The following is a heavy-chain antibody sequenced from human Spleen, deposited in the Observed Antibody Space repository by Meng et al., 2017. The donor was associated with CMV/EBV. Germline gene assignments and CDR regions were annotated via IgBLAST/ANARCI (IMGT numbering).Heavy chain of an antibody. Sequence: GLVMPSQTLSVICTVSGGSISSGDYYLSWFGQHPGKGLGGSGHIYNSGSTYYNPSLKRRITISVDTSKNQFSLKLSSVTAADTAVYYGAREVVPAAIRWFDPWGQGTLVTVSS. CDR3: AREVVPAAIRWFDP. D-gene: IGHD2-2*01. CDR2: IYNSGST. J-gene: IGHJ5*02. V-gene: IGHV4-31*03. CDR1: GGSISSGDYY.